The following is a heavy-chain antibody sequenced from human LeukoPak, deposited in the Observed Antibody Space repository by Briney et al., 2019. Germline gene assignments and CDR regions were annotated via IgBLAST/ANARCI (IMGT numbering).Heavy chain of an antibody. CDR1: GGSISSSSYY. Sequence: SETLSLTCTVSGGSISSSSYYWGWIRQPPGKGLEWIGEINHSGSTDYHPSLKSRVTISVDASKNQFSLKLSSVTAADTAVYYCARGDGDYVWGSYRANTFDYWGQGTLVTVSS. CDR3: ARGDGDYVWGSYRANTFDY. J-gene: IGHJ4*02. CDR2: INHSGST. D-gene: IGHD3-16*02. V-gene: IGHV4-39*07.